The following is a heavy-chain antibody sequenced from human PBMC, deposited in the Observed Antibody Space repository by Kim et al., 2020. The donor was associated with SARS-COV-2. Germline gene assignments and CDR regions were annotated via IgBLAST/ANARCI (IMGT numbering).Heavy chain of an antibody. V-gene: IGHV3-48*03. CDR3: ARQGFGGWDTQGPFDY. CDR1: GFTFSSYE. Sequence: GGSLRLSCAASGFTFSSYEMNWVRQAPGKGLEWVSYISSSGSTIYYADSVKGRFTISRDNAKNSLYLQMNSLRAEDTAVYYCARQGFGGWDTQGPFDYWGQGTLVTVSS. CDR2: ISSSGSTI. J-gene: IGHJ4*02. D-gene: IGHD6-19*01.